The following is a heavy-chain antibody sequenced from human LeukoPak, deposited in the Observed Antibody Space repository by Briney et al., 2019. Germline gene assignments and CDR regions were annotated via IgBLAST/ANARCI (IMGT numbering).Heavy chain of an antibody. J-gene: IGHJ4*02. CDR2: ISGRDDST. D-gene: IGHD3-9*01. V-gene: IGHV3-23*01. CDR3: AKWEDYDVLTGYHDSDY. Sequence: PGGSLRLSCAASGFSFSNYAMSWVRQVPGKGLEWVSAISGRDDSTYYADSVKGRFTISRDTSKNTLYLQMNSLRAEDTAVYYCAKWEDYDVLTGYHDSDYWGQGTLVTVSS. CDR1: GFSFSNYA.